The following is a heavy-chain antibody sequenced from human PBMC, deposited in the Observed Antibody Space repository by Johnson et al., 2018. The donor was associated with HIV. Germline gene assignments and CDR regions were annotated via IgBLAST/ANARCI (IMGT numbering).Heavy chain of an antibody. D-gene: IGHD3-10*01. CDR2: INWNGGST. V-gene: IGHV3-20*04. CDR3: ARDVRLWCGEVRAGDGFDI. J-gene: IGHJ3*02. CDR1: GFSLSNYW. Sequence: VQLVESGGGLVQTGGSLRLSCAASGFSLSNYWMSWVRQAPGKGLEWVSGINWNGGSTGYADSVKGRFTISRDNAKKSLYLQMKSLRDEDTALYYCARDVRLWCGEVRAGDGFDIWGQGTMVTVSS.